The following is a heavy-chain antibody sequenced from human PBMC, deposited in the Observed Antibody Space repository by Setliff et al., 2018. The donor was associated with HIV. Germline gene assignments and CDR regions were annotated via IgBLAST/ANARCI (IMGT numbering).Heavy chain of an antibody. CDR2: INPKSGVA. Sequence: GASVKVSCKASGYTFTDFYIHWVRQAPGQGLEWIGRINPKSGVAYYLKKFQGRVTMTTDTSTNTAHMELIRPRFDDTAVYYCARAHFLVAMTRNWFDPWGQGTLVTVSS. V-gene: IGHV1-2*06. CDR1: GYTFTDFY. CDR3: ARAHFLVAMTRNWFDP. D-gene: IGHD5-12*01. J-gene: IGHJ5*02.